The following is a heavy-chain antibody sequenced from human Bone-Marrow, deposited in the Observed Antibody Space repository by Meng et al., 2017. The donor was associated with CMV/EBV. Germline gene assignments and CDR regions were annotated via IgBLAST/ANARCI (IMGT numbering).Heavy chain of an antibody. CDR2: ISYDGSNK. J-gene: IGHJ4*02. D-gene: IGHD3-3*01. CDR1: GGTFSSYA. Sequence: SCKASGGTFSSYAMHWVRQAPGKGLEWVAVISYDGSNKYYADSVKGRFTISRDNSKNTLYLQMNSLRAEDTAVYYCARDDIRFLEWYFDYWGQGTLVTVSS. CDR3: ARDDIRFLEWYFDY. V-gene: IGHV3-30*04.